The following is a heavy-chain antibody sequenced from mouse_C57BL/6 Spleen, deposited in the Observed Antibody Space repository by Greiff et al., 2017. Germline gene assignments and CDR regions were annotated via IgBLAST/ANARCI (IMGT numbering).Heavy chain of an antibody. CDR1: GFTFSSYA. CDR3: ARTFYSNYNWYFDV. CDR2: ISDGGSYT. J-gene: IGHJ1*03. V-gene: IGHV5-4*03. D-gene: IGHD2-5*01. Sequence: EVMLVESGGGLVKPGGSLKLSCAASGFTFSSYAMSWVRQTPEKRLEWVATISDGGSYTYYPDNVKGRFTISRDNAKTNLYLQMSHLKSEDTAMYYCARTFYSNYNWYFDVWGTGTTVTVSS.